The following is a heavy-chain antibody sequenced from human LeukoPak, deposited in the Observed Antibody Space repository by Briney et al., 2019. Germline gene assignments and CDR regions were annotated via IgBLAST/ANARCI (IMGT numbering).Heavy chain of an antibody. CDR3: ARGYSYGRRFDY. CDR2: INHGGST. CDR1: GGSFSGYY. Sequence: SETLSLTCAVYGGSFSGYYWSWIRQPPGKGLEWIGEINHGGSTNYNPSLKSRVTISVDTSKNQFSLKLSSVTAADTAVYYCARGYSYGRRFDYWGQGTLVTVSS. D-gene: IGHD5-18*01. J-gene: IGHJ4*02. V-gene: IGHV4-34*01.